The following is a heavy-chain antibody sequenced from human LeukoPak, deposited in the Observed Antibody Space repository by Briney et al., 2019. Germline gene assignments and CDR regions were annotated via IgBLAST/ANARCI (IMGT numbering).Heavy chain of an antibody. CDR1: GGSFSGYY. CDR2: MNPRGST. V-gene: IGHV4-34*01. D-gene: IGHD3-22*01. J-gene: IGHJ6*03. CDR3: ARGRQDVTMIVVVMTAVSYYLDV. Sequence: PSETLSLTCAVYGGSFSGYYWTWIRQTPEKGLEWIGEMNPRGSTNYNPSLKSRVTISVDTSKNQFSLELSSVTAADTAVYYCARGRQDVTMIVVVMTAVSYYLDVWGKGTTVTVS.